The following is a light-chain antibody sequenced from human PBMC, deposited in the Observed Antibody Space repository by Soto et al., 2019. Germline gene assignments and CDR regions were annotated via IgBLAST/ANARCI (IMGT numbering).Light chain of an antibody. V-gene: IGKV3-20*01. CDR2: GTS. Sequence: EIVLTQSPGTLSLSPGERATLSCRASQSVSSSSLAWYQQKPGRAPRLLIFGTSTRATGIPDRCSGSGSGTDFTLTVSGLEPEDFAVYYCQQYGSSPWTFGQGTKVEIK. J-gene: IGKJ1*01. CDR1: QSVSSSS. CDR3: QQYGSSPWT.